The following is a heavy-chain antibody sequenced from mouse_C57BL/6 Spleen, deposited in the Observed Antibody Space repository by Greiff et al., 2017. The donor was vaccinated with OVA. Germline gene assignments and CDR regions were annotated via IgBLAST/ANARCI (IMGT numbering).Heavy chain of an antibody. J-gene: IGHJ4*01. CDR3: AKEGNLGQDYAMDY. V-gene: IGHV1-85*01. D-gene: IGHD4-1*01. CDR1: VFTFTSYF. Sequence: VQLQQSGPVLVTPGASVTLSCPASVFTFTSYFLSCLLPRPGQGLAWIGWIYPRDGSTKYNEKFKGKATLTVDTSSSTAYMELHSLTSEDSAVYFCAKEGNLGQDYAMDYWGQGTSVTVSS. CDR2: IYPRDGST.